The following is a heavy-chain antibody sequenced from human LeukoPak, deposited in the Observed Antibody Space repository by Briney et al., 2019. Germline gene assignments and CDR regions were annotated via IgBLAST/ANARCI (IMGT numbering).Heavy chain of an antibody. CDR1: GYSFTSYW. Sequence: GESLKISCKGSGYSFTSYWIGWVHQMPGKGLEWMGIIYPGDSDTRYSPSFQGQVTISADKSISTAYLQWSSLKASDTAMYYCARKYYYDSSGWVAFDIWGQGTMVTVSS. CDR3: ARKYYYDSSGWVAFDI. J-gene: IGHJ3*02. V-gene: IGHV5-51*07. CDR2: IYPGDSDT. D-gene: IGHD3-22*01.